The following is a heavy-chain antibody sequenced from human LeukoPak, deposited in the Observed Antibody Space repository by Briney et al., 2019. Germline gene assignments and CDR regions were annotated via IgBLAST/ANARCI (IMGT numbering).Heavy chain of an antibody. J-gene: IGHJ4*02. CDR3: AKAGRYWDFDY. CDR1: GFTFSSYA. Sequence: GGPLRLSCAASGFTFSSYAMSWVRQAPGKGLEWVSAISGSGGSTYHADSVKGRFTISRDNSKNTLYLQMNSLRAGDTAVYYCAKAGRYWDFDYWGQGTLVTVSS. D-gene: IGHD1-26*01. V-gene: IGHV3-23*01. CDR2: ISGSGGST.